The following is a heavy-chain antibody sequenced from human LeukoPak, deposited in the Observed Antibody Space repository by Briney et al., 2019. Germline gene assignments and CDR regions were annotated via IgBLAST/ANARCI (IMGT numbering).Heavy chain of an antibody. D-gene: IGHD2-2*01. Sequence: SETLSLTCSVSGGSISSGNYYWSWIRQPAGKGLEWIGRIYTSGSTNYNPSLKSRVTISLDTSKNQFSLKLSSVTAADTAMHYCARCLRPEDQLVSYYNHYMDVWGKGTTVTVSS. CDR1: GGSISSGNYY. CDR3: ARCLRPEDQLVSYYNHYMDV. V-gene: IGHV4-61*02. CDR2: IYTSGST. J-gene: IGHJ6*03.